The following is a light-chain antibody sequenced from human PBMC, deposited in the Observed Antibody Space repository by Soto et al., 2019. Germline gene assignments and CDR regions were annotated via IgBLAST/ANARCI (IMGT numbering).Light chain of an antibody. CDR3: SSYTTSNTRQIV. J-gene: IGLJ1*01. V-gene: IGLV2-14*03. CDR2: DVS. Sequence: QSVLTQPASVSGSPGQSITISCTGTSSDVGGYNYVSWYQHHPGKAPKLIIYDVSNRPPGVSIRFSGSKSDNTASLTISGLQPEDEADYHCSSYTTSNTRQIVFGTGTKVTV. CDR1: SSDVGGYNY.